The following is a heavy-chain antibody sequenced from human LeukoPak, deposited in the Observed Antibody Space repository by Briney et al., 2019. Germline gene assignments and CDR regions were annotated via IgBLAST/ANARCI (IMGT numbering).Heavy chain of an antibody. J-gene: IGHJ3*02. CDR2: ISWNSGSI. Sequence: GGSLRLSCAASGFTFDDNAMHWVRQAPGKGLEWVSGISWNSGSIGYADSVKGRFTISRDNAKNTLYLQMNSLRAEDTALYYCAKGYYYGSGSYRDAFDIWGQGTMVTVSS. V-gene: IGHV3-9*01. CDR1: GFTFDDNA. D-gene: IGHD3-10*01. CDR3: AKGYYYGSGSYRDAFDI.